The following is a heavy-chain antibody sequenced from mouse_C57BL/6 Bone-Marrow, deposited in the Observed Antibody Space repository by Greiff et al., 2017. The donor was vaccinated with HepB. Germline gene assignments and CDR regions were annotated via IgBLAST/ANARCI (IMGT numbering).Heavy chain of an antibody. CDR2: ISYDGSN. V-gene: IGHV3-6*01. CDR3: ARVDYLYYFDY. D-gene: IGHD2-4*01. J-gene: IGHJ2*01. Sequence: EVKLQESGPGLVKPSQSLSLTCSVTGYSITSGYYWNWIRQFPGNKLEWMGYISYDGSNNYNPSLKNRISITRDTSKNQFFLKLNSVTTEDTATYYCARVDYLYYFDYWGQGTTLTVSS. CDR1: GYSITSGYY.